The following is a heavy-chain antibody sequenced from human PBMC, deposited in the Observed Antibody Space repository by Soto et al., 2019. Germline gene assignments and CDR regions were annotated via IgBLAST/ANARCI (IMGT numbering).Heavy chain of an antibody. J-gene: IGHJ6*02. CDR3: ARDTPTPYYDFWSGLGMDV. CDR1: GGSISSGGYY. CDR2: IYYSGST. Sequence: ASETLSLTCTVSGGSISSGGYYWSWIRQHPGKGLEWIGYIYYSGSTYYNPSLKSRVTISVDTSKNQFSLKLSSVTAADTAVYYCARDTPTPYYDFWSGLGMDVWGQGTTVTVSS. V-gene: IGHV4-31*03. D-gene: IGHD3-3*01.